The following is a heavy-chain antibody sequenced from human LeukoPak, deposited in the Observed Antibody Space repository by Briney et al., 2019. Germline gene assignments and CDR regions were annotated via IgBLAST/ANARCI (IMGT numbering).Heavy chain of an antibody. D-gene: IGHD3-22*01. J-gene: IGHJ4*02. V-gene: IGHV4-39*07. Sequence: SETLSLTCTVSGGSISWSSYYWGWIRQPPGKGLEWIGSIYYSGSTYYNPSLKSRVTISVDTSKNQFSLKLSSVTAADTAVYYCARAEGYYDSSGYSTFDYWGQGTLVTVSS. CDR1: GGSISWSSYY. CDR2: IYYSGST. CDR3: ARAEGYYDSSGYSTFDY.